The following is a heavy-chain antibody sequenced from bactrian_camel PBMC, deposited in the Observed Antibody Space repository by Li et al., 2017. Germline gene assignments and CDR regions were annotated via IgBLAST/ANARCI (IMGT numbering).Heavy chain of an antibody. CDR3: ASRGKADCNTAWVVGDFHY. D-gene: IGHD1*01. CDR2: IDSDGET. J-gene: IGHJ6*01. CDR1: GFTFDANA. V-gene: IGHV3S9*01. Sequence: HVQLVESGGGLVQPGGSLRLSCAASGFTFDANAMGWIRQAPGKGREGVASIDSDGETTYADSVKGRFTISTDNAQNRVYLQMDSLQPEDTAMYYYASRGKADCNTAWVVGDFHYWGQGTQVTVS.